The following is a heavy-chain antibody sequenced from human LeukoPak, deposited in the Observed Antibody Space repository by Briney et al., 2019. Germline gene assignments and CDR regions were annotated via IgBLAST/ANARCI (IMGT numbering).Heavy chain of an antibody. CDR1: GGSISSSSYY. CDR2: IYYSGST. CDR3: ARDRSYDFWSGYYTADAFDI. V-gene: IGHV4-39*07. J-gene: IGHJ3*02. D-gene: IGHD3-3*01. Sequence: SETLSLTCTVSGGSISSSSYYWGWIRQPPGSGLEWNGSIYYSGSTYYNPSLKSRVTISVDTSKNQFSLKLSSVTAADTAVYYCARDRSYDFWSGYYTADAFDIWGQGTMVTVSS.